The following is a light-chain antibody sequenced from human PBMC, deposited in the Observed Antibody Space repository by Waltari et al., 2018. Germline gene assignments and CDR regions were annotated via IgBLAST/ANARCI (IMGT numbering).Light chain of an antibody. CDR1: VLATKY. CDR3: YSATDNYRV. J-gene: IGLJ3*02. CDR2: KDR. V-gene: IGLV3-27*01. Sequence: SYDLTQPSSVSVSPGPTARITCSGDVLATKYARWFQQKPGQAPVVVMYKDRARPSGIPERFSGSSSGTTVTLTISGAQVEDEGDYYCYSATDNYRVFGGGTKLTVL.